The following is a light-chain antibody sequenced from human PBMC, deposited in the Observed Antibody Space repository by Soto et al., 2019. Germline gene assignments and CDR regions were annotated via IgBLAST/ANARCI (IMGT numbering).Light chain of an antibody. CDR1: SSDVGGYNY. CDR3: SSYTTSSTYV. CDR2: DVR. J-gene: IGLJ1*01. Sequence: QSVLTQPASVSGSPGQSITISCTGTSSDVGGYNYVSWYQQHPGKAPKLMISDVRNRPSGVSNRFSGSKSGNTASLTISGLQTEDEADYYCSSYTTSSTYVFGTGTKVTVL. V-gene: IGLV2-14*01.